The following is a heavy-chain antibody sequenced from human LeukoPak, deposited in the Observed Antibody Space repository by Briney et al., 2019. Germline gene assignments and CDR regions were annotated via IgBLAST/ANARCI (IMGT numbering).Heavy chain of an antibody. J-gene: IGHJ4*02. CDR3: AKSGYGDYYLDY. Sequence: PGGSLRLSCAASGFTFSSYGMHWVRQAPGNGLEWVAVIWYDGSNKYYADSVKGRFTISRDNSKNTLYLQMNSLRAEDTAVYYCAKSGYGDYYLDYWGQGTLVTVSS. V-gene: IGHV3-33*06. D-gene: IGHD4-17*01. CDR2: IWYDGSNK. CDR1: GFTFSSYG.